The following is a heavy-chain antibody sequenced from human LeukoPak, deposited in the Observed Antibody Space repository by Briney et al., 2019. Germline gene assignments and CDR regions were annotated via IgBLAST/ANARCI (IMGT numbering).Heavy chain of an antibody. CDR2: ISSSSSYI. V-gene: IGHV3-21*01. CDR3: ARDDDYGDYGEGAITLNWFDP. Sequence: GGSLRLSCAASGFTFSSYSMNWVRQAPGKGLEWVSSISSSSSYIYYADSVKGRFTISRDNAKNSLYLQMNSLRAEDTAVYYCARDDDYGDYGEGAITLNWFDPWGQGTLVTVSS. CDR1: GFTFSSYS. D-gene: IGHD4-17*01. J-gene: IGHJ5*02.